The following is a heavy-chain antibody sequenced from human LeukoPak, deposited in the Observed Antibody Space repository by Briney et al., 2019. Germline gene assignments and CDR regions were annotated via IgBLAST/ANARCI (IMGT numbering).Heavy chain of an antibody. CDR3: SWDHTGKEDI. CDR2: INPDGSRT. Sequence: GGSLRLSCAASGSTFSNYWMHWVRQAPGKGLVWVSRINPDGSRTDYADSVAGRFTISRDNAKNTLYLQMNSLRVEDTAVYYCSWDHTGKEDIWGQGTMVTVSS. V-gene: IGHV3-74*01. J-gene: IGHJ3*02. D-gene: IGHD1-26*01. CDR1: GSTFSNYW.